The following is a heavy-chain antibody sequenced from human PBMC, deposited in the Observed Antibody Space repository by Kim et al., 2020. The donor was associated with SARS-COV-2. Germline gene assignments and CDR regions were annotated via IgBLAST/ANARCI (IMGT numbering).Heavy chain of an antibody. D-gene: IGHD6-13*01. Sequence: YYNPSLKSRVTRSVDTSKNQVHLKLSSVTAADTAVYYCARVSEQQLVPDYWGQGTLVTVSS. J-gene: IGHJ4*02. V-gene: IGHV4-30-2*05. CDR3: ARVSEQQLVPDY.